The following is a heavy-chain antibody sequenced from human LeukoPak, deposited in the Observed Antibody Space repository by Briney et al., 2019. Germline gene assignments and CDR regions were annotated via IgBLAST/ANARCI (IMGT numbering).Heavy chain of an antibody. CDR3: ARQLLIFDSSAFDF. CDR2: NYYSGNT. V-gene: IGHV4-39*01. D-gene: IGHD3-22*01. CDR1: GASITSSSYY. Sequence: SETLSLTCTVSGASITSSSYYWGWIRQPPGKGLEWIGSNYYSGNTYHNPSLKSRVTISVGTSKKQFSLRLSSVTAADTAVYYCARQLLIFDSSAFDFWGQGTLVTVSS. J-gene: IGHJ4*02.